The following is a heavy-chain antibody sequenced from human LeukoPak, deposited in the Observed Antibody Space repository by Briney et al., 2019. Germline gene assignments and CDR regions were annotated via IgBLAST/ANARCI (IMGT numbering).Heavy chain of an antibody. V-gene: IGHV4-59*01. D-gene: IGHD3-3*01. CDR3: ASGFYDFWSGYFSPNYYYYMDV. CDR2: IYYSGST. CDR1: GGSISSYY. J-gene: IGHJ6*03. Sequence: SETLSLTCTVSGGSISSYYWSWIWQPPGRGLEWIGYIYYSGSTNYNPSLKSRVTISVDTSKNQFSLKLSSVTAADTAVYYCASGFYDFWSGYFSPNYYYYMDVWGKGTTVTVSS.